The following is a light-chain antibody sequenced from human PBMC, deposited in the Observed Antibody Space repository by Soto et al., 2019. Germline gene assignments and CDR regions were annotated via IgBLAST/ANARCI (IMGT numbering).Light chain of an antibody. Sequence: EIVMTQSPDTLSVSPGERATLSCRSSQSVSSNLAWYQQKPGQAPRLLIYGASTRATGIPARFSGSGSGTEFTLTISSLQSEDFAVYYCQQYNNWPLTFGGGIKVEIK. CDR2: GAS. CDR3: QQYNNWPLT. J-gene: IGKJ4*01. V-gene: IGKV3-15*01. CDR1: QSVSSN.